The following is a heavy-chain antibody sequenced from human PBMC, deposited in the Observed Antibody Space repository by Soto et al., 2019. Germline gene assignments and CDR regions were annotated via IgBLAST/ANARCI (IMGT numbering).Heavy chain of an antibody. CDR3: ATGGENCSGGSCYAGYAFDI. J-gene: IGHJ3*02. Sequence: VKVSCKASGGTFSSYTISWVRQAPGQGLEWMGRIIPILGIANYAQKFQGRVTITADKSTSTAYMELSSLRSEDTAVYYCATGGENCSGGSCYAGYAFDIWGQGTMVTVSS. CDR2: IIPILGIA. V-gene: IGHV1-69*02. CDR1: GGTFSSYT. D-gene: IGHD2-15*01.